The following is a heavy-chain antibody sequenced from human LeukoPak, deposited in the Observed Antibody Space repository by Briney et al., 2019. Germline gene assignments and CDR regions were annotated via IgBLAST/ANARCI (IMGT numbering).Heavy chain of an antibody. CDR1: RFPVSSTY. D-gene: IGHD3-10*01. J-gene: IGHJ5*02. Sequence: GGSLRLFYTSSRFPVSSTYISWVRQAPAKGLKWVSVIYSGGSTDFADSVKGRFTISRDNSKNTLYLQMNSLRAEDTAVYYCAKEGYYYGSGSLGWFDPWGQGTLVTVSS. CDR3: AKEGYYYGSGSLGWFDP. CDR2: IYSGGST. V-gene: IGHV3-53*01.